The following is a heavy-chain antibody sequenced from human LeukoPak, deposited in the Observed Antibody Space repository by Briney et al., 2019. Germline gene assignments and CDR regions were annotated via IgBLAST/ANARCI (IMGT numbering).Heavy chain of an antibody. J-gene: IGHJ4*02. V-gene: IGHV1-2*02. CDR3: AREMEYSSSWYVDY. CDR1: GYTFTGYY. D-gene: IGHD6-13*01. CDR2: INPNSGGT. Sequence: ASVKVSCKASGYTFTGYYMHWVRQAPGQGREWMGWINPNSGGTNYAQKFQGRVTMTRDTSISTAYMELSRLRSDDTAVYYCAREMEYSSSWYVDYWGQGTLVTVSS.